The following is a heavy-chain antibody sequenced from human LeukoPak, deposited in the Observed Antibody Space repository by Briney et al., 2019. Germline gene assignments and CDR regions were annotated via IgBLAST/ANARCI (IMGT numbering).Heavy chain of an antibody. D-gene: IGHD6-6*01. J-gene: IGHJ4*02. CDR2: IKSKTDGGTT. Sequence: PGGSLRLSCAASGFTFSNAWMSWVRQAPGKGLEWVGRIKSKTDGGTTDYAAPVKGRFTISRDDSKNTLYLQMNSLKTEDTAVYYCTTDFGPIEYSSSSLVDYWGQGTLVTVSS. CDR1: GFTFSNAW. V-gene: IGHV3-15*01. CDR3: TTDFGPIEYSSSSLVDY.